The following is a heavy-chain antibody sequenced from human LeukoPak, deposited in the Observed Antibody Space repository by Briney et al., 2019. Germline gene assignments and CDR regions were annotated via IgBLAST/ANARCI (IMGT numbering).Heavy chain of an antibody. V-gene: IGHV3-72*01. CDR3: VQPSQGYFQN. CDR2: IRNKNQGLTT. D-gene: IGHD3-22*01. Sequence: LSLTCTVSRGSITSYYGKWIRQPPGKGLEWLARIRNKNQGLTTEYAASVRGRFAISRDDSSNSLHLQMNRLKTEDTAVYYCVQPSQGYFQNWGQGTLVTVSS. J-gene: IGHJ1*01. CDR1: RGSITSYY.